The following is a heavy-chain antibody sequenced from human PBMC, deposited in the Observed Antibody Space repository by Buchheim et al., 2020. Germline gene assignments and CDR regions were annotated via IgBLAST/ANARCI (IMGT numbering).Heavy chain of an antibody. V-gene: IGHV3-23*01. Sequence: EVQLLESGGGLVQPGGSLRLSCAASGFTFSSYAMSWVRQAPGKGLEWVSAISGSGGSTYYADSVKGRFTISRDNSKNTRYLQMNSLRAEDTAVYYCAKQGGSSWNFYYYYGMDVWGQGTT. D-gene: IGHD6-13*01. CDR2: ISGSGGST. CDR3: AKQGGSSWNFYYYYGMDV. CDR1: GFTFSSYA. J-gene: IGHJ6*02.